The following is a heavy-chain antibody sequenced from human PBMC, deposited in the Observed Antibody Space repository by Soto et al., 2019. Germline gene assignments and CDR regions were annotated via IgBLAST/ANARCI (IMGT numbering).Heavy chain of an antibody. V-gene: IGHV4-4*02. J-gene: IGHJ4*02. D-gene: IGHD1-7*01. CDR1: GGSFTSNNW. CDR2: IYQTGST. Sequence: PSETLSLTCAVSGGSFTSNNWWTWVRQPPGQGLEWIGEIYQTGSTIYNPSLKSRDTISLDKSENQFSLKVTSLTAADTAVYYCASRDPGTSVDYWGQGTLVTVSS. CDR3: ASRDPGTSVDY.